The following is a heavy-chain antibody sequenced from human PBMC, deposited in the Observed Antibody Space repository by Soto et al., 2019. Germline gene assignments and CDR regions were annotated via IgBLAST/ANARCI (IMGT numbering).Heavy chain of an antibody. CDR3: AREAQDIVVVVAATGLDV. CDR2: IWYDGSNK. V-gene: IGHV3-33*01. Sequence: QVQLVESGGGVVQPGRSLRLSCAASGFTLSSYGMHWVRQAPGKGLEWVAVIWYDGSNKYYADSVKGRFTISRDNSKNTLYLQMNSLRAEDTAVYYCAREAQDIVVVVAATGLDVWGQGTTVTVSS. CDR1: GFTLSSYG. D-gene: IGHD2-15*01. J-gene: IGHJ6*02.